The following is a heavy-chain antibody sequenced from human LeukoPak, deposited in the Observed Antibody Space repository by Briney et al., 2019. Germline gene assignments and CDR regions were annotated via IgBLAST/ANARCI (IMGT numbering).Heavy chain of an antibody. CDR1: GFTFSTYS. D-gene: IGHD5-18*01. Sequence: GGSLRLSCAASGFTFSTYSMNWVRQAPGKGLEWVSFISTGSSTIYYADSVKGRFTISRDNAKSSLYLQMNSLRDEDTAVYYCARVAEIQLWLRSAFDYWGQGTLVTVSS. CDR2: ISTGSSTI. V-gene: IGHV3-48*02. CDR3: ARVAEIQLWLRSAFDY. J-gene: IGHJ4*02.